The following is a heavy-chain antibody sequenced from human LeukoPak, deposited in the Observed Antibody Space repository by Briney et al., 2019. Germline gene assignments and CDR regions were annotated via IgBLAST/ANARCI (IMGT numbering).Heavy chain of an antibody. V-gene: IGHV4-59*01. J-gene: IGHJ5*02. CDR1: GGSISSYY. Sequence: SETLSLTCTVSGGSISSYYWSWIRQPPGKGLEWIGYIYYSGSTNYNPSLKSRVTISVDTSKNQFPLKLSSVTAADTAVYYCARGLPFPFNWFDPWGQGTLVTVSS. CDR3: ARGLPFPFNWFDP. CDR2: IYYSGST. D-gene: IGHD2/OR15-2a*01.